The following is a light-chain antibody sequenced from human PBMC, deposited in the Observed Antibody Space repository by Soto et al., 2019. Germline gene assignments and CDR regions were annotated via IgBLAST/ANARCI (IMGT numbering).Light chain of an antibody. CDR3: QHYNNYSGA. V-gene: IGKV1-5*03. CDR2: SAS. J-gene: IGKJ1*01. Sequence: DIQVTPSPATLSGSVGDRVTLSCRASQTISSWLAWYQQKPGQAPKLLIYSASTLTSGVPPRFSGSGSGTEFTLTISSLQSDDFAVYYCQHYNNYSGAFGQGTKVDIK. CDR1: QTISSW.